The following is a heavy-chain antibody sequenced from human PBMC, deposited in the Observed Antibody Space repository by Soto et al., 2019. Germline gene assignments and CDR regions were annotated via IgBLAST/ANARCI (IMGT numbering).Heavy chain of an antibody. CDR2: ISYDGRNK. CDR1: GFNFRNHA. V-gene: IGHV3-30*04. J-gene: IGHJ4*02. CDR3: ATEQWSRCYFDY. D-gene: IGHD6-19*01. Sequence: QVQLVESGGGVVQPGTSLRLSCGASGFNFRNHAMHWVRQNPGRGLEWVAVISYDGRNKYYADTVKGRFTISRDNSKNTLSLEMNTLRAEDTAVYYCATEQWSRCYFDYRGQEILVTVSS.